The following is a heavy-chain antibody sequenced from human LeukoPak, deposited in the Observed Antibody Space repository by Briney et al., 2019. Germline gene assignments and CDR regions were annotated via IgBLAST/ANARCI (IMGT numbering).Heavy chain of an antibody. Sequence: GGSLRLSCAASGFTFSSYEMSWVRQAPGKGLDWVSGISGSGSSTYYADSVKGRFTISRDNAKNRLYLQINSLRAEDTAVYYCAKDTKLTSGFIYYYYNSMDVWGQGTTVTVSS. V-gene: IGHV3-23*01. D-gene: IGHD3-22*01. CDR1: GFTFSSYE. J-gene: IGHJ6*02. CDR2: ISGSGSST. CDR3: AKDTKLTSGFIYYYYNSMDV.